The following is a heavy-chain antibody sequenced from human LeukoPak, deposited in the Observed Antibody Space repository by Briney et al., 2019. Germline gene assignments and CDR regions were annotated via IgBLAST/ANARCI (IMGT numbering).Heavy chain of an antibody. J-gene: IGHJ4*02. CDR3: AKASSSADFDY. CDR2: IKQDGSEK. V-gene: IGHV3-7*01. CDR1: GFTFSSYW. D-gene: IGHD6-6*01. Sequence: PGGSLRLSCAASGFTFSSYWMSWVRQAPGKGLEWVANIKQDGSEKYYVDSVKGRFTISRDNAKNSLYLQMNSLRAEDTAVYYCAKASSSADFDYWGQGTLVTVSS.